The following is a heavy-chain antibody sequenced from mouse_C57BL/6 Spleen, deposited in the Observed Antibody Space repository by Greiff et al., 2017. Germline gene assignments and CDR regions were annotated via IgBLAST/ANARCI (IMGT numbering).Heavy chain of an antibody. J-gene: IGHJ3*01. Sequence: VKLQQPGAELVKPGASVKLSCRASGSTFPSYWMPWVKQRPGQGLEWIGRFDPISGGTKYNEKFKGKATLTVDKPSSTAYMQLSSLTSEDSAVYYCARKGDYDQGFAYWGQGTLVTVSA. V-gene: IGHV1-72*01. CDR2: FDPISGGT. CDR1: GSTFPSYW. CDR3: ARKGDYDQGFAY. D-gene: IGHD2-4*01.